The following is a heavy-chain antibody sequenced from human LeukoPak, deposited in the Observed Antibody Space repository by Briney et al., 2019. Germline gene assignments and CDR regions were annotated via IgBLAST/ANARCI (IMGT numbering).Heavy chain of an antibody. CDR2: IYYSGST. CDR3: ARLTDY. V-gene: IGHV4-39*01. Sequence: PSETLSLTCTVSGGSISSSRYYWGGTRQPPGKGLEWIGRIYYSGSTDYNPSLKSRVTIAVDTSKNQFSLKLTSVTAADTAVYYCARLTDYWGQGTLVTVSS. CDR1: GGSISSSRYY. J-gene: IGHJ4*02.